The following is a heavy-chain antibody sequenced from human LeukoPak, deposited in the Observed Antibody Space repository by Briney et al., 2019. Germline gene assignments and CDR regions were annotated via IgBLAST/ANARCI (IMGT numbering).Heavy chain of an antibody. CDR2: ISAYNGNT. CDR1: GYTFTSYG. CDR3: ARDIVVVPAAIRDAFDI. D-gene: IGHD2-2*01. Sequence: AASVKVSCKASGYTFTSYGISWVRQAPGQGLEWMGWISAYNGNTNYAQKLQGRVTMTTDTSTSTAYMELRSLRSDDTAVYYCARDIVVVPAAIRDAFDIWGQGTTVTVSS. J-gene: IGHJ3*02. V-gene: IGHV1-18*01.